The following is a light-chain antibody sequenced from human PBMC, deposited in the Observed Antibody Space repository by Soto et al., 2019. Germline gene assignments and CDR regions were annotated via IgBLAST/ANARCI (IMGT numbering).Light chain of an antibody. Sequence: ELVMTQSPDTLSVSPGERANLSGSASQSVSSNLAWYQQKPGQAPRLLIYGASTRATGIPDRFSGSGSGTDFTLTIRRLEPEDFAVYYCKQYGSSGTXGQGTKVDIK. J-gene: IGKJ1*01. CDR2: GAS. V-gene: IGKV3-20*01. CDR3: KQYGSSGT. CDR1: QSVSSN.